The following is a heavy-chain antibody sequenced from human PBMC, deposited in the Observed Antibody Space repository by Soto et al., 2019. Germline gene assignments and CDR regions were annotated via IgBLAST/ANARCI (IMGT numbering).Heavy chain of an antibody. CDR1: GFSLISHS. CDR3: AREEHYGSSPV. Sequence: GSLRLSFAASGFSLISHSMTWLRQAPGKGLEWISCITNNDYIYYADSVKGRFTISRDNAENSLYLQMNSLRVEDTAVYYCAREEHYGSSPVWGQGTTVTVSS. J-gene: IGHJ6*02. CDR2: ITNNDYI. D-gene: IGHD6-6*01. V-gene: IGHV3-21*01.